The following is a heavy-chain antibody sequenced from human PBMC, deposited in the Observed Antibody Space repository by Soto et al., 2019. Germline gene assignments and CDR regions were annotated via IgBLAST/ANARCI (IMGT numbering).Heavy chain of an antibody. V-gene: IGHV4-30-4*01. CDR1: GTTISSGDHY. CDR2: MYYTGNT. D-gene: IGHD1-26*01. CDR3: ARVSGRGDYFDF. J-gene: IGHJ4*02. Sequence: QVQLQESGPGLGKPSQTLSLTCTVSGTTISSGDHYWSWIRQAPGKGLEWIGYMYYTGNTYYNTALQSRVTLSVDTSKNQFSLKMTSVTAADTAMYFCARVSGRGDYFDFWGRGTLVSVSS.